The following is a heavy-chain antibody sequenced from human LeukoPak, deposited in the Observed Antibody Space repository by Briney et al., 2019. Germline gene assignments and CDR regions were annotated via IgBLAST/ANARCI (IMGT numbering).Heavy chain of an antibody. Sequence: GGSLRLSCAASGFTFSDYYMSWIRQAPGKGLEGVSNISSGGSMTDYADSVKGRFPISRDNAKTSLYLPMNSLRAEDTAVYYCAREGYGVPFDFWGQGTPVTVSS. CDR2: ISSGGSMT. D-gene: IGHD2-8*01. CDR3: AREGYGVPFDF. J-gene: IGHJ4*02. CDR1: GFTFSDYY. V-gene: IGHV3-11*01.